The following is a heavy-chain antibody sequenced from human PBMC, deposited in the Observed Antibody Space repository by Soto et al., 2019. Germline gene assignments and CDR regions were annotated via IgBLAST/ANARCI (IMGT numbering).Heavy chain of an antibody. Sequence: SVKVSCKASGGTFSSYAISWVRQAPGQGLEWMGGIIPIFGTANYAQKFQGRVTITADESTSTAYMELSSLRSEDTAVYYCARSVVVTAASRTYYFDYWGQGTRVTVSS. J-gene: IGHJ4*02. D-gene: IGHD2-2*01. CDR1: GGTFSSYA. CDR3: ARSVVVTAASRTYYFDY. CDR2: IIPIFGTA. V-gene: IGHV1-69*13.